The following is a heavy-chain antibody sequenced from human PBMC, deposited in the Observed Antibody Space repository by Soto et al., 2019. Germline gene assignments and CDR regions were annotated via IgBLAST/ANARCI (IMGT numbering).Heavy chain of an antibody. CDR3: VMVDNYVTPTPQDV. V-gene: IGHV1-18*01. Sequence: QVQLVQSGDEVKKPGASVKVSCKASGYIFVNYGIAWVRQAPGQGLEWMGWISPYTGNTHSATKIQGRLTMTTDTSTSTAYMDLGSLTSDATAVYYCVMVDNYVTPTPQDVWGQGTTVTFSS. D-gene: IGHD3-16*01. CDR2: ISPYTGNT. J-gene: IGHJ6*02. CDR1: GYIFVNYG.